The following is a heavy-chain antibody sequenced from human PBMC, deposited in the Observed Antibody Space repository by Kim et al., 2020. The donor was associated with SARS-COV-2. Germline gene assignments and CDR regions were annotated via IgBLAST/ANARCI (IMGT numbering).Heavy chain of an antibody. V-gene: IGHV1-69*02. CDR3: ARVSGSGYYYNY. CDR2: IIPSLGIA. Sequence: SVKVSCKASGGTFSSYTISWVRQAPGQGLEWMGMIIPSLGIANYAQKFQGRVTITADKSTSTAYMELSSLRSEDTAVYYCARVSGSGYYYNYWGQGTLVTVSS. J-gene: IGHJ4*02. CDR1: GGTFSSYT. D-gene: IGHD3-22*01.